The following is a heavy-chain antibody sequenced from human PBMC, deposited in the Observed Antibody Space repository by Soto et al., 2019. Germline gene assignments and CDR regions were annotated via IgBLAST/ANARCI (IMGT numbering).Heavy chain of an antibody. CDR3: ARDRDGDEDFDA. V-gene: IGHV3-48*02. CDR2: ISGTSPTT. Sequence: GGSLRLSCAASGFTFSTYDMNWVRQAPGKGLEWISFISGTSPTTYYADSVRGRFTISRDDARNSLYLQMNSLRDDDTAVYYCARDRDGDEDFDAWVQGTLVTVSS. J-gene: IGHJ4*02. CDR1: GFTFSTYD. D-gene: IGHD2-15*01.